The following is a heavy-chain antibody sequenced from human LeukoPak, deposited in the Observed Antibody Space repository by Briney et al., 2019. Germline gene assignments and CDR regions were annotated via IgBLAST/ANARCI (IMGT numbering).Heavy chain of an antibody. CDR2: INSIGGGT. V-gene: IGHV3-23*01. CDR1: GYTFSSYA. CDR3: AKGDSGSYEGALDY. D-gene: IGHD1-26*01. Sequence: GGSLRLFCAASGYTFSSYAMRWVRQAPGKGREGGSTINSIGGGTYYADSVKGLFTISRDTSKNTLYLQMNSLRAEDTAVYYCAKGDSGSYEGALDYWGQGTLVTVSS. J-gene: IGHJ4*02.